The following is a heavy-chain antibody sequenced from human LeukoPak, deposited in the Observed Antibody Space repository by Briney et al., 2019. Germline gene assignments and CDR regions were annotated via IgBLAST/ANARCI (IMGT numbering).Heavy chain of an antibody. CDR1: GGSISSYY. Sequence: LSLTCTVSGGSISSYYWSWIRQPPGKGLEWVSYISSSSSYTNYADSMKGRFTISRDNAKNSLYLQMNSLRAEDTAVYYCARDHCSGGSCLDYWGQGSLVTVSS. J-gene: IGHJ4*02. CDR3: ARDHCSGGSCLDY. V-gene: IGHV3-11*06. D-gene: IGHD2-15*01. CDR2: ISSSSSYT.